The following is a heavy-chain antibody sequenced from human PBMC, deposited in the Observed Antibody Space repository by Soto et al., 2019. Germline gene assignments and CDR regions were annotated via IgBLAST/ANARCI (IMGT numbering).Heavy chain of an antibody. CDR3: ARGNYGSGSPSDY. V-gene: IGHV5-10-1*01. CDR2: IDPSDSYT. D-gene: IGHD3-10*01. CDR1: GYSFTSYW. Sequence: GESLKISCKGSGYSFTSYWISWVCQMPGKGLEWMGRIDPSDSYTNYSPSFQGHVTISADKSISTAYLQWSSLKASDTAMYYCARGNYGSGSPSDYWGQGTLVTVSS. J-gene: IGHJ4*02.